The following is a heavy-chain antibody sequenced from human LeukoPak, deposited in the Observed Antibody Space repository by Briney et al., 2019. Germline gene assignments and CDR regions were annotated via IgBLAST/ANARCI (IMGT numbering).Heavy chain of an antibody. Sequence: GGSLSLSCAASGFTFINYWMTWVRQAPGKGLEWVAHINQDGSEEHYMDSVKARFTISRDNAKNSLSLQMNSLRAEDTAVYYCVRDGGVSGYDLLDYWGQGTLVTVSS. CDR3: VRDGGVSGYDLLDY. V-gene: IGHV3-7*01. J-gene: IGHJ4*02. D-gene: IGHD5-12*01. CDR2: INQDGSEE. CDR1: GFTFINYW.